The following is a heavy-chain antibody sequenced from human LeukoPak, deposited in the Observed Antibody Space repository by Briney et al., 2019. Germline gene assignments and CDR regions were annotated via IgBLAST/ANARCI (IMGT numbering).Heavy chain of an antibody. CDR3: SAGGYFDWLPEYYFDY. Sequence: GGSLRLSCAASGFTFSSYGMHRVRQAPGKGLEWVAVISYDGSNKYYADSVKGRFTISRDNSKNTLYLQMNSLRAEDTAVYYCSAGGYFDWLPEYYFDYWGQGTLVTVSS. V-gene: IGHV3-30*03. D-gene: IGHD3-9*01. CDR1: GFTFSSYG. CDR2: ISYDGSNK. J-gene: IGHJ4*02.